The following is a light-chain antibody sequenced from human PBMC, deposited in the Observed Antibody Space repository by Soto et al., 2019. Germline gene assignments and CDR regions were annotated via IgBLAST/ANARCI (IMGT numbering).Light chain of an antibody. CDR2: AAS. Sequence: DIQMTQSPSSLSASVGDRVTITCRASRTITMYLNWYQQKSGQAPKLLINAASTLRSGVPARFSGSGSGTDFALKISRVEAEDVGVYYCMQGTHWPITFGQGTRLEIK. CDR1: RTITMY. J-gene: IGKJ5*01. V-gene: IGKV1-39*01. CDR3: MQGTHWPIT.